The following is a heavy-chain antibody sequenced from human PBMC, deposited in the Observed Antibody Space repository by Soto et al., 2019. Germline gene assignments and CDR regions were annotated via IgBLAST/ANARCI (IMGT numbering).Heavy chain of an antibody. CDR3: ARDRVLSSARRYYYGMDV. V-gene: IGHV3-30-3*01. Sequence: GGSLRLSCAASGFTFSSYAMHWVRQAPGKGLEWVAVISYDGSNKYYADSVKGRFTISRDNSKNTLYLQMNSLRAEDTAVYYCARDRVLSSARRYYYGMDVWGQATTVTVSS. J-gene: IGHJ6*01. D-gene: IGHD6-6*01. CDR2: ISYDGSNK. CDR1: GFTFSSYA.